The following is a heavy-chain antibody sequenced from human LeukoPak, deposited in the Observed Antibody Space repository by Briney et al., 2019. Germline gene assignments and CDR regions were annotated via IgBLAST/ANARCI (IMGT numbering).Heavy chain of an antibody. CDR1: GGTFSSYA. CDR3: ARVGLEMATISYYYYMDV. D-gene: IGHD5-24*01. V-gene: IGHV1-69*05. J-gene: IGHJ6*03. CDR2: IIPIFGTA. Sequence: SVKVSCKASGGTFSSYAISWVRQAPGHRLEWMGGIIPIFGTANYAQKFQGRVTITTDESTSTAYMELSSLRAEDTAVYYCARVGLEMATISYYYYMDVWGKGTTVTVSS.